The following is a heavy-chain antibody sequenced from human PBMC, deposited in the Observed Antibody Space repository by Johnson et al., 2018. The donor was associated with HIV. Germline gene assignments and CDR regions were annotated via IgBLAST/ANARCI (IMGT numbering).Heavy chain of an antibody. D-gene: IGHD2-21*01. J-gene: IGHJ3*02. CDR1: GFTFSDYY. CDR3: VRRMVVGDHAFDI. V-gene: IGHV3-11*04. Sequence: QVHLVESGGGLVQPGGSLRLSCAASGFTFSDYYMSWIRQAPGKGLEWVSYICGSGRTISYADSVKGRFTISRDNAKNSLHLQMNSLRAEDTAVYYGVRRMVVGDHAFDIWGQGTVVTVSS. CDR2: ICGSGRTI.